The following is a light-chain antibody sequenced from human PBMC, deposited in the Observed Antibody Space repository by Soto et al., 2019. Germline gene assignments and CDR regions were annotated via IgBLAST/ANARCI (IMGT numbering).Light chain of an antibody. CDR2: SNN. J-gene: IGLJ2*01. V-gene: IGLV1-47*01. CDR1: TSSIGSNY. Sequence: QSALTQPPSASGTPGQRVTISCSGSTSSIGSNYVYWYQQLPGTAPKLLIYSNNQRPSGVPDRFSGSKSGTSASLAISGLRSEDEADYHCAAWDDSLSGVVFGGGTKLTVL. CDR3: AAWDDSLSGVV.